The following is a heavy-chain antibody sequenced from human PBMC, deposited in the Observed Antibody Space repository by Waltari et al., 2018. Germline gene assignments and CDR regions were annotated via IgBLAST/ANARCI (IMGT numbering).Heavy chain of an antibody. CDR3: ASGRNYDFWSGTDDAFDI. CDR2: INPNSGGT. D-gene: IGHD3-3*01. V-gene: IGHV1-2*02. CDR1: GYTFTGSY. Sequence: QVQLVQSGAEVKKPGASVKVSCKASGYTFTGSYMHWVRRAHGPGLEWMGWINPNSGGTNDAQKFQGRVTMTRDTSISTAYMELSRLRSDDTAVYYCASGRNYDFWSGTDDAFDIWGQGTMVTVSS. J-gene: IGHJ3*02.